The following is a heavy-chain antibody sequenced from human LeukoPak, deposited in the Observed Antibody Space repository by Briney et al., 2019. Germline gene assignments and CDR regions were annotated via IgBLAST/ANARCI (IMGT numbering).Heavy chain of an antibody. J-gene: IGHJ4*02. V-gene: IGHV4-38-2*02. CDR3: ARDSFSVVVTAPIDY. D-gene: IGHD2-21*02. Sequence: SETLSLTCTVSGYSISSGYYWGWIRQPPGKGLEWIGSIYHSGSTYYNPSLKSRVTISVDTSKNQFSLKLSSVTAADTAVYYCARDSFSVVVTAPIDYWGQGTLVTVSS. CDR2: IYHSGST. CDR1: GYSISSGYY.